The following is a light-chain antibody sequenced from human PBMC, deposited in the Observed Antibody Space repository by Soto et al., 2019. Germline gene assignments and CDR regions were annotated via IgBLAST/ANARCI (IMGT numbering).Light chain of an antibody. V-gene: IGLV2-8*01. CDR1: TSDIGAYNY. CDR2: EVS. Sequence: QSALTQPPSASGPPGQSVTISCTGTTSDIGAYNYVSWYQQYPGKVPKLMIYEVSERPSGVPDRFSGSKSGNTAFLTVSGLQAEDEADYYCLSYADTAYVFGTGTQLTVL. J-gene: IGLJ1*01. CDR3: LSYADTAYV.